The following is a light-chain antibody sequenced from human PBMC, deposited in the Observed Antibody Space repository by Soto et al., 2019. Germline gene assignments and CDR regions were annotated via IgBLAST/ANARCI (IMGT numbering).Light chain of an antibody. Sequence: AIQMTQSPSSLSASVGDRVTITCRASQGIRNDLGWYQQKPGKAPKLLIYAASSLPSGVPSSFSGSGSGTDFTLTISSLQPEDFATYYCLQDYNYPLTFGQGTKVEIK. CDR2: AAS. V-gene: IGKV1-6*01. CDR1: QGIRND. J-gene: IGKJ1*01. CDR3: LQDYNYPLT.